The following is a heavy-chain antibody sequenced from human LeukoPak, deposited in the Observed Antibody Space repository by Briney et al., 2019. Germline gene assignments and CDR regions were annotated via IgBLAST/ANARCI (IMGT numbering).Heavy chain of an antibody. V-gene: IGHV3-21*01. J-gene: IGHJ4*02. D-gene: IGHD2-2*01. Sequence: GGSLRLSCAASGFTFSSYSMNWVRQAPGKGLEWVSSISSSSSYIYYADSVKGRFTISRDNAKNSLYLQMNSLRAEDTAVYYCARDNQRLGYCSSTSCSPFDYWGQGTLVTVSS. CDR3: ARDNQRLGYCSSTSCSPFDY. CDR1: GFTFSSYS. CDR2: ISSSSSYI.